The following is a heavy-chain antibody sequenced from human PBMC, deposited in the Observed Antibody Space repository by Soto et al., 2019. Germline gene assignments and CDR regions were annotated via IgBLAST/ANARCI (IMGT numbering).Heavy chain of an antibody. CDR2: VYHTGRT. J-gene: IGHJ4*02. Sequence: QVQLQESGPGLVKPSATLSLTCTVSGGSFKSGSYSWSWIRQPPGKGLEWIGYVYHTGRTSYNPSLKSRVSISMDTSKNQFSLNLYSVTAADTAVYFCARDFADFDSWGQGTLVTVSS. V-gene: IGHV4-61*01. CDR3: ARDFADFDS. D-gene: IGHD3-3*01. CDR1: GGSFKSGSYS.